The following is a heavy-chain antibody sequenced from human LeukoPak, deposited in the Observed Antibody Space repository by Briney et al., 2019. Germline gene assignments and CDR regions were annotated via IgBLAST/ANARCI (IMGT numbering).Heavy chain of an antibody. CDR2: INHSGST. CDR3: ARSLVGAIFYFMDV. J-gene: IGHJ6*03. V-gene: IGHV4-34*01. Sequence: PSETLSLTCGVYGGSFSGYYWGWIRQPPGKGLEWIGEINHSGSTNYNPSLKSRVTISVDTSKNQFSLKLSSVTAADTAEYYCARSLVGAIFYFMDVWGKGTTVTVSS. CDR1: GGSFSGYY. D-gene: IGHD3-10*01.